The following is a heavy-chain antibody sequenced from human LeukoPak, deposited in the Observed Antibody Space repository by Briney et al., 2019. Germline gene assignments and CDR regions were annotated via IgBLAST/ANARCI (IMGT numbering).Heavy chain of an antibody. D-gene: IGHD2-15*01. CDR2: IYSGGST. CDR1: RFTVSSNY. Sequence: GGSLRLSCAASRFTVSSNYMSWVRQAPGKGLEWVSVIYSGGSTYYADSVKGRFTISRDNSKNTLYLQMNSLRAEDTAVYYCARGLYEFCSGGRCYSYCLDYWGQGTLVTVSS. CDR3: ARGLYEFCSGGRCYSYCLDY. V-gene: IGHV3-53*01. J-gene: IGHJ4*02.